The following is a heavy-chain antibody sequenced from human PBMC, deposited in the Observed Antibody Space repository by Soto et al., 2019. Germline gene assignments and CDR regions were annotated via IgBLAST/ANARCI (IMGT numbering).Heavy chain of an antibody. CDR1: GFTFGDYA. V-gene: IGHV3-49*04. D-gene: IGHD3-22*01. J-gene: IGHJ4*02. Sequence: GGSLRLSCTASGFTFGDYAMSWVRQAPGKGLEWVGFIRSKAYGGTTEYAASVKGRFTIPRDDSKSIAYLQMNSLKTEDTAVYYCTRDLNYYDSSGYAYWGQGTLVTVSS. CDR2: IRSKAYGGTT. CDR3: TRDLNYYDSSGYAY.